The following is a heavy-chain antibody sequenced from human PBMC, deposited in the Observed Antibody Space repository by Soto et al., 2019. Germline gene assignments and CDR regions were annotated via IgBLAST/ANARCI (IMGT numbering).Heavy chain of an antibody. J-gene: IGHJ4*02. Sequence: SETLSLTCTVSGGSVSRGSYYWSWIRQPPGKGLEWIGYIYYSGSTNYNPSLKSRVTISVDTSKNQFSLKLSSVTAADTAVYYCARDGRGRYYNADYWGPRPLVTV. D-gene: IGHD1-26*01. CDR1: GGSVSRGSYY. CDR2: IYYSGST. V-gene: IGHV4-61*01. CDR3: ARDGRGRYYNADY.